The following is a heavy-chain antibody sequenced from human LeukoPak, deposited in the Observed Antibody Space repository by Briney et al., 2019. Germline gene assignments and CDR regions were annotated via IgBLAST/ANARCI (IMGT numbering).Heavy chain of an antibody. CDR1: GXSFSDYY. Sequence: GGSLRLSCVASGXSFSDYYMSWIRQAPGKGLEWVSYISSSGSHTNYADSVTGRFTISRNNAKKSLHLQMNSLRAEDTAVYYCARHPDGSLSLDYWGQGTLVTASS. V-gene: IGHV3-11*03. CDR3: ARHPDGSLSLDY. J-gene: IGHJ4*02. D-gene: IGHD1-26*01. CDR2: ISSSGSHT.